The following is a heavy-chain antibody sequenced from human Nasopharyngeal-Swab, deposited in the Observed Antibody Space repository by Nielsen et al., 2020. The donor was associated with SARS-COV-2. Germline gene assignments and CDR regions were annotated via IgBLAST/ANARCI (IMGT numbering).Heavy chain of an antibody. CDR2: IGTAGDT. CDR3: AREGKTTRYGMDV. D-gene: IGHD1-7*01. J-gene: IGHJ6*02. CDR1: GFAFSSYD. Sequence: GGSLRLSCAASGFAFSSYDMHWVRQATGKGLEWASAIGTAGDTYYPGSVKGRFTISRENAKNSLYLQMNSLRAGDTAVYYCAREGKTTRYGMDVWGQGTTVTVSS. V-gene: IGHV3-13*04.